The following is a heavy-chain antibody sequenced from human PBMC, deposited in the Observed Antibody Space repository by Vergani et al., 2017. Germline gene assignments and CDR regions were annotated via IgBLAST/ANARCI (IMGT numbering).Heavy chain of an antibody. CDR1: GFTFSSYA. D-gene: IGHD3-16*01. J-gene: IGHJ4*02. CDR2: ISYDGSNK. CDR3: ARERDDYVWGSFLDY. Sequence: QVQLVESGGGLVKPGGSLRLSCAASGFTFSSYAMHWVRQAPGKGLEWVAVISYDGSNKYYADSVKGRFTISRDNSKNTLYLQMNSLRAEDTAVYYCARERDDYVWGSFLDYWGQGTLVTVSS. V-gene: IGHV3-30-3*01.